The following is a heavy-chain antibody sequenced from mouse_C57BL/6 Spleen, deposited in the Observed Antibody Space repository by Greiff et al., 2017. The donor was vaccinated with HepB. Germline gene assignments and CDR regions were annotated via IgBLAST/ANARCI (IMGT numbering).Heavy chain of an antibody. J-gene: IGHJ1*03. CDR2: IDPGNGDT. D-gene: IGHD1-1*01. V-gene: IGHV14-4*01. Sequence: VQLQQSGAELVRPGASVKLSCTASGFNIKDDYMHWVKQRPEQGLEWIGWIDPGNGDTEYALKFQGKATITADTSSNTAYLQLSSLTSEDTAVYYCTKGSSYGYFDVWGTVTTVTVSS. CDR3: TKGSSYGYFDV. CDR1: GFNIKDDY.